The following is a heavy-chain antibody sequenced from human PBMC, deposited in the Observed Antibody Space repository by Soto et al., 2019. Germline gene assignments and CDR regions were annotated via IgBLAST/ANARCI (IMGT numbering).Heavy chain of an antibody. V-gene: IGHV1-69*01. D-gene: IGHD3-22*01. CDR2: IIPIFGTA. CDR1: GGTFSSYA. Sequence: QVQLVQSGAEVKKPGSSVKVSCKASGGTFSSYAISWVRQAPGQGLEWMGGIIPIFGTANYAQKFQGRVTITADESTSTAYMELSSLRSEDTAVYYCARDREYYYDSSGPYNWFGPWVQGTLVTVSS. CDR3: ARDREYYYDSSGPYNWFGP. J-gene: IGHJ5*02.